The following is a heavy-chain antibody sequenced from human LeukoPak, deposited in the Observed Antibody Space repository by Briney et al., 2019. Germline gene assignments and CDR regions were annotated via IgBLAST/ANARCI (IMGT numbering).Heavy chain of an antibody. CDR3: AKWDTYYGFWSADP. D-gene: IGHD3-3*01. CDR1: GFTFSSYA. J-gene: IGHJ5*02. CDR2: ISGSGGTT. V-gene: IGHV3-23*01. Sequence: GGSLRLSCAASGFTFSSYAMSWVRQAPGKGLEWVSAISGSGGTTYYADSVKGRFTISRDNSKNTLYLQMNSLRVEDTAVYYCAKWDTYYGFWSADPWGQGTLVTVSS.